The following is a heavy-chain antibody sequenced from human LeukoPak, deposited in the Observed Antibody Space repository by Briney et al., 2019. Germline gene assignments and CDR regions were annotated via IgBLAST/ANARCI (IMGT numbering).Heavy chain of an antibody. D-gene: IGHD6-19*01. J-gene: IGHJ4*02. CDR2: ITNDGGIT. CDR3: AKDRGSGWP. Sequence: GESLRLSCVASGFTFSSYAMSWVRQPPGKGLEWVSGITNDGGITYYGDSVKGRFTISRDNSKNTLYLQMTRLTPEDTAIYYCAKDRGSGWPWGQGALVTVSS. CDR1: GFTFSSYA. V-gene: IGHV3-23*01.